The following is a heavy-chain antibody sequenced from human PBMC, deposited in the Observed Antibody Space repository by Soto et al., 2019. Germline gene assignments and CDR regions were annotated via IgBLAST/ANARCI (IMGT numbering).Heavy chain of an antibody. D-gene: IGHD4-17*01. J-gene: IGHJ4*02. CDR3: ARDLRDYGDYLDY. Sequence: PGGSLRLSCAASGFTFSSYWMSWVRQAPGKGLEWVANIKQDGSEKYYVDSVKGRFTISRDNAKNSLYLQMNSLRAEDTAVYYCARDLRDYGDYLDYWGQGTLVTVSS. CDR1: GFTFSSYW. CDR2: IKQDGSEK. V-gene: IGHV3-7*01.